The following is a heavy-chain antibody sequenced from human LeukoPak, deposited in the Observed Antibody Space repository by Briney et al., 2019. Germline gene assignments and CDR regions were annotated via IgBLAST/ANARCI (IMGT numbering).Heavy chain of an antibody. CDR1: GYTFTAYY. D-gene: IGHD2-2*01. V-gene: IGHV1-2*02. CDR3: ARDRVVVPAAFDY. CDR2: INPNSGGT. J-gene: IGHJ4*02. Sequence: ASVKVSCKASGYTFTAYYVHWVRQAPGQGLEWMGWINPNSGGTNYAQEFQGRVTMTRDTSISTAYMELSRLRSDDTAVYYCARDRVVVPAAFDYWGQGTLVTVSS.